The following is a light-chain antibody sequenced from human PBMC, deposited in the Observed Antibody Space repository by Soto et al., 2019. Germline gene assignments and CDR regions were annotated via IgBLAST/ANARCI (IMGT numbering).Light chain of an antibody. CDR3: FSKISGFVYG. CDR1: SNDVGAYNY. V-gene: IGLV2-11*01. J-gene: IGLJ1*01. Sequence: QSALTQPRSVSGSPGQSVIISCTGTSNDVGAYNYVSWYQQHPGKAPKLVIYDVNNRPSGISDRFSGSKSGDTASLTISGLQAEDEADYFCFSKISGFVYGFGTGTKLTVL. CDR2: DVN.